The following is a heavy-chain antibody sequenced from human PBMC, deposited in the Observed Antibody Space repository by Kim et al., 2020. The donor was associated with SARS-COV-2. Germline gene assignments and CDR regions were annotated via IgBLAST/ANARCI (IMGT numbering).Heavy chain of an antibody. CDR3: ARVGYSFDY. V-gene: IGHV3-21*01. Sequence: SSIYYADSVKGRFTISRDNAKNSLYLQMNSLRAEDTAVYYCARVGYSFDYWGQGTLVTVSS. J-gene: IGHJ4*02. CDR2: SSI. D-gene: IGHD3-16*01.